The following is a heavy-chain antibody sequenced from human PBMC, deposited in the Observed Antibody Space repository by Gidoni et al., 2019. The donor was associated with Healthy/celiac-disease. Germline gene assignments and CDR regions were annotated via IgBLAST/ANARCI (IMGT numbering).Heavy chain of an antibody. CDR2: ISYDGSNK. CDR1: GFTFSSYG. CDR3: AKSAVAARLGGWFDP. D-gene: IGHD6-6*01. Sequence: QVQLVESGGGVVQPGRSLRLSCAASGFTFSSYGMHWVRQAPGKGLEWVAVISYDGSNKYYADSVKGRFTISRDNSKNTLYLQMNSLRAEDTAVYYCAKSAVAARLGGWFDPWGQGTLVTVSS. V-gene: IGHV3-30*18. J-gene: IGHJ5*02.